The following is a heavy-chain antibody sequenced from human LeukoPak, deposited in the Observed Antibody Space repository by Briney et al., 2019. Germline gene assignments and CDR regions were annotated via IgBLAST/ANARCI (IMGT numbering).Heavy chain of an antibody. CDR3: ARLTGVVKAFDY. J-gene: IGHJ4*02. CDR2: ISSGSSDI. D-gene: IGHD5-18*01. CDR1: GFTFSTYS. V-gene: IGHV3-21*01. Sequence: GGSLRLSCAASGFTFSTYSITWVRQAPGKGLEWVSSISSGSSDISYADAVEGRFTISRDNAKYSLYLQVNSLRAEDTAVYYCARLTGVVKAFDYWGQGTLVTVSS.